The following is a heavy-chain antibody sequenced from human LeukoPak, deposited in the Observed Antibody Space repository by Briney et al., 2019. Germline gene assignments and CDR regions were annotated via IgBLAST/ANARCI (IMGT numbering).Heavy chain of an antibody. CDR1: GFTFTNSA. V-gene: IGHV1-58*02. CDR3: ARVNGGSSRFDY. CDR2: IVVGSGNT. J-gene: IGHJ4*02. Sequence: SVKISCKASGFTFTNSAMQWVRQARGQPLEWIGWIVVGSGNTNHAQKFQEGVTITRDMSTSTAYMELSSLRSEDTAVYYCARVNGGSSRFDYWGQGTLVTVSS. D-gene: IGHD1-26*01.